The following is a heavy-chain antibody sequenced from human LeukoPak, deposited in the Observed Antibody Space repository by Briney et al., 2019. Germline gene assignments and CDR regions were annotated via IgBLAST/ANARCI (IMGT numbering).Heavy chain of an antibody. CDR2: ISGSGNSI. J-gene: IGHJ4*02. CDR3: AKDLGWHDGSYRSGFDF. V-gene: IGHV3-23*01. CDR1: GFTFSSNV. D-gene: IGHD1-26*01. Sequence: PGGSLRLSCAASGFTFSSNVMTWVRQAPGKGLEWVSSISGSGNSIYYADSVKGRFTISRDNAKNTMYLQINSLRAEDTAVYYCAKDLGWHDGSYRSGFDFWGQGTLVTVSS.